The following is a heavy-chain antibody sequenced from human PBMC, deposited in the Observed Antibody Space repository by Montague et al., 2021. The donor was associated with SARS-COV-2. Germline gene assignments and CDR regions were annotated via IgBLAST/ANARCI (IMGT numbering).Heavy chain of an antibody. Sequence: SLRLSCAASGFTFSSYSMNWVRQAPGEGLEWVSSISSSSSYIYYADSVKGRFTISRDNAKNSLYLQMNSLRAEDTAVYYCVRGAGWLLAATPYFDFWGQGTLVTVSS. CDR3: VRGAGWLLAATPYFDF. CDR2: ISSSSSYI. J-gene: IGHJ4*02. V-gene: IGHV3-21*01. CDR1: GFTFSSYS. D-gene: IGHD2-15*01.